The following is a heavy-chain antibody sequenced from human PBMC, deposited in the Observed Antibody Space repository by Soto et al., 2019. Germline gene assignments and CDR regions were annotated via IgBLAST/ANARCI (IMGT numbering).Heavy chain of an antibody. CDR3: ARPRYDGSGTPFDY. CDR2: INSDGSST. V-gene: IGHV3-74*01. J-gene: IGHJ4*02. CDR1: GFTFSSYW. Sequence: EVQLVESGGGLVQPGGSLRLSCEASGFTFSSYWMHWVRQVPGKGLVWVSHINSDGSSTTYAAAVKGRFTISRDNAKNTVYLQMTSLRDEDTAVYYCARPRYDGSGTPFDYWGQGTLVTVSS. D-gene: IGHD3-22*01.